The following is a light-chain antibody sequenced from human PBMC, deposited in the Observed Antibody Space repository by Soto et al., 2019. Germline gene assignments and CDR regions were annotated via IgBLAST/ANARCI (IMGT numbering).Light chain of an antibody. CDR3: QQLSRYPLT. CDR1: KSISSC. CDR2: SAS. J-gene: IGKJ4*01. Sequence: DIQMTQSPSSLSACVGDRVTVTCPASKSISSCLAWYQQKPGQAPKLLIYSASTLPTGVPSRFSGSGSETEFSLTISALQPEDFAAYYCQQLSRYPLTFGRGTKVDIK. V-gene: IGKV1-9*01.